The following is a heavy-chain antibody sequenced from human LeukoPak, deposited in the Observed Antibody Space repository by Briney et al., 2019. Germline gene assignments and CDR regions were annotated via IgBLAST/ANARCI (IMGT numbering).Heavy chain of an antibody. Sequence: GESLKISCKGSGYSFTSYWIGWVRQMPGKGLEWMGIIYPGDSDTRYSPSFRGQVTISADKSISTAYLQWSSLKASDTAMYYCARPGLAYCGGDCYPLYDAFDIWGQGTMVTVSS. V-gene: IGHV5-51*01. D-gene: IGHD2-21*01. CDR3: ARPGLAYCGGDCYPLYDAFDI. CDR2: IYPGDSDT. J-gene: IGHJ3*02. CDR1: GYSFTSYW.